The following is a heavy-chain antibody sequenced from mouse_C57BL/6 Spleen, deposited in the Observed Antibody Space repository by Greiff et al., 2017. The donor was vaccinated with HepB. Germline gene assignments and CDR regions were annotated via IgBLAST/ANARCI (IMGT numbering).Heavy chain of an antibody. CDR1: GYTFTSYW. CDR3: ARGGNYRLHWYFDV. Sequence: VQLQQSGAELVMPGASVKLSCKASGYTFTSYWMHWVKQRPGQGLEWIGEIDPSDSYTNYNQKFKGKSTLTVDKSSSTAYMQLSSLTSEDSAVYYCARGGNYRLHWYFDVWGTGTTVTVSS. D-gene: IGHD2-1*01. CDR2: IDPSDSYT. J-gene: IGHJ1*03. V-gene: IGHV1-69*01.